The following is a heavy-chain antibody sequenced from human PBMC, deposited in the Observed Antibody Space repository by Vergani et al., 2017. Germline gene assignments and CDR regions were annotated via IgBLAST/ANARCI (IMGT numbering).Heavy chain of an antibody. V-gene: IGHV3-23*01. CDR1: GFTFNHYA. J-gene: IGHJ6*02. D-gene: IGHD3-10*01. CDR3: ARDLYNSXVRGVFGYYAMDV. Sequence: EVQLLESGGDLVQPGGSLRLSCAASGFTFNHYAMNWVRQAPGKGLEWVSGISGSGGSTYYAGSVKGRFTISRDSSKNTLYLQMNSLSAGDTAVYYCARDLYNSXVRGVFGYYAMDVWGQGTTVTVSS. CDR2: ISGSGGST.